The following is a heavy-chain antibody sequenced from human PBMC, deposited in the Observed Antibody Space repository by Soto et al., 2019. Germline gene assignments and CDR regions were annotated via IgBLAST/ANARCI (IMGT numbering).Heavy chain of an antibody. D-gene: IGHD6-19*01. CDR2: IHTGHGNT. V-gene: IGHV1-3*04. CDR1: GYIFTDFG. J-gene: IGHJ4*02. CDR3: ARGIAVAGNF. Sequence: QVQLVQSGAEVKKPGASVTLSCKTSGYIFTDFGIHWVRQAPGQRLEWMGWIHTGHGNTKSSQHFQDRVTFTTDTAASTAYMELSSLTSEDTAVYFCARGIAVAGNFWGQGTLVIVSS.